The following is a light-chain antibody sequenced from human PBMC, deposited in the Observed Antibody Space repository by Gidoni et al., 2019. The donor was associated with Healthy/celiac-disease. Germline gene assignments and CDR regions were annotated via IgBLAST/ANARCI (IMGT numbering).Light chain of an antibody. Sequence: DIQMTQSPSTLSASVGDRVTITCRASQSISSWLAWYQQKPGKAPKLLLYKASSLESGVPSRFSGRGSGTEFTLTISSLQPDDFATYYCQQYNSYPWTFGQXTKVEIK. CDR3: QQYNSYPWT. CDR2: KAS. CDR1: QSISSW. J-gene: IGKJ1*01. V-gene: IGKV1-5*03.